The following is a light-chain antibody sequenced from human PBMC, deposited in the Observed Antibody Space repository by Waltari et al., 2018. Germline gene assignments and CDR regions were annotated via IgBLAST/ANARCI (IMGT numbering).Light chain of an antibody. J-gene: IGLJ3*02. CDR2: GDT. Sequence: QSALTQPASVSGSPGQSITISCTGTSSDVGAYNLVSWYQQHPDKAPKLLIYGDTKWPSGFSHRFSGSKSGNTASLTISGLQAEDEADYYCCSHAGSKTWVFGGGTKLTVL. CDR1: SSDVGAYNL. V-gene: IGLV2-23*01. CDR3: CSHAGSKTWV.